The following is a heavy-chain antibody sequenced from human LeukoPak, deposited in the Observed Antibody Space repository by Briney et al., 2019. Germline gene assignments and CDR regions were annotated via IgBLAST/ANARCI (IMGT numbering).Heavy chain of an antibody. V-gene: IGHV3-48*04. J-gene: IGHJ4*02. CDR3: ARGSYYGSGSYYTPHYFDY. CDR2: ISSSGSTI. Sequence: PGGSLRLSCVASGFTFSISWMHWVRQAPGKGLEWVSYISSSGSTIYYADSVKGRFTISRDNAKNSLYLQMNSLRAEDTAVYYCARGSYYGSGSYYTPHYFDYWGQGTLVTVSS. CDR1: GFTFSISW. D-gene: IGHD3-10*01.